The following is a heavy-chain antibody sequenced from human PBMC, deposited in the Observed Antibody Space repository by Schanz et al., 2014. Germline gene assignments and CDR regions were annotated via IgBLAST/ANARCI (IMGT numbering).Heavy chain of an antibody. CDR3: AKTPREYCNYDNCPNWFDS. CDR1: GFSFGTYA. Sequence: EVQLVESGGGLVQPGGSLRLSCAASGFSFGTYAMSWVRQAPGKGLLWVSSISYGTSYIYYAESVKGRFTISRDNSKNTLYLQMNSLRAEDTAVYYCAKTPREYCNYDNCPNWFDSWGQGTLVTASS. V-gene: IGHV3-23*04. D-gene: IGHD2-15*01. CDR2: ISYGTSYI. J-gene: IGHJ5*01.